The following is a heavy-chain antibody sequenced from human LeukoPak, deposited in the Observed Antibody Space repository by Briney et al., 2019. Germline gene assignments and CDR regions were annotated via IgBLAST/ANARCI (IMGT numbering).Heavy chain of an antibody. CDR3: ARDRGSGNYYSLGY. D-gene: IGHD1-26*01. V-gene: IGHV4-4*02. CDR1: GGSISSFNW. Sequence: SGTLSLTCAVSGGSISSFNWWSWVCQPPGKGLEWLGEIYHSGSTNYNPSLKSRVTISIDKSKNQFSLKLSSVTAADTAVYYCARDRGSGNYYSLGYWGQGTLVTVPS. J-gene: IGHJ4*02. CDR2: IYHSGST.